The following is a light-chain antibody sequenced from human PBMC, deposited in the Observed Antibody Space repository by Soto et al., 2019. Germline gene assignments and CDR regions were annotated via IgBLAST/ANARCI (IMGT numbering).Light chain of an antibody. CDR1: QGISSR. Sequence: DIPMTQSPSSVSASVGDRVTITCRASQGISSRLAWYQQKPGKAPNFPIYAPSSLQSAVPPRFSGSGSETDFTLTLCTLQPEDFATYYCQQSNSFPLTCGGGTKVEIK. V-gene: IGKV1-12*01. CDR2: APS. CDR3: QQSNSFPLT. J-gene: IGKJ4*01.